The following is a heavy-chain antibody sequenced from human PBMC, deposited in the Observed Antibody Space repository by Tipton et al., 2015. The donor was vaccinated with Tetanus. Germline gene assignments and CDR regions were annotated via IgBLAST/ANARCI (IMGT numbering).Heavy chain of an antibody. J-gene: IGHJ5*02. CDR1: GFRFDDHG. CDR3: ARTIAAAGTDWFGP. D-gene: IGHD6-13*01. CDR2: INWNGGRI. V-gene: IGHV3-20*04. Sequence: SLRLSCVASGFRFDDHGMTWVRQRPGKGLEWVSGINWNGGRIGYANSVKGRFTISRDNATNSVYLQMNSLSAEDTALYYCARTIAAAGTDWFGPWGQGVQVTVSS.